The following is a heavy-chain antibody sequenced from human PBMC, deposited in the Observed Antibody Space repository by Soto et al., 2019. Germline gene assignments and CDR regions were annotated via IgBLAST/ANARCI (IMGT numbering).Heavy chain of an antibody. CDR3: ARGGDCSSTSCYRSGPRYYYYGMDV. V-gene: IGHV1-46*01. D-gene: IGHD2-2*01. CDR2: INPSGGST. J-gene: IGHJ6*02. CDR1: GYTFTSYY. Sequence: ASVKVSCKASGYTFTSYYMHWVRQAPGQGLEWMGIINPSGGSTSYAQKFQGRVTMTRDTSTSTVYMELSSLRSEDTAVYYCARGGDCSSTSCYRSGPRYYYYGMDVWGQGTTVTVSS.